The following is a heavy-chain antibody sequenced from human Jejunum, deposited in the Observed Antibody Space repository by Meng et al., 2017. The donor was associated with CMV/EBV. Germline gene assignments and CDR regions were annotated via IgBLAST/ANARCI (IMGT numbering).Heavy chain of an antibody. CDR2: IKSNTDSGTA. D-gene: IGHD3-22*01. J-gene: IGHJ4*02. CDR3: TTRTSGHYYDSSGYYY. CDR1: FTNAW. Sequence: FTNAWMTWVRQAPGKGLEWVGRIKSNTDSGTADYAAPVKGRFTISRDDLKNTLYLHMNSLRTEDTAVYYCTTRTSGHYYDSSGYYYWGQGTLVTVSS. V-gene: IGHV3-15*01.